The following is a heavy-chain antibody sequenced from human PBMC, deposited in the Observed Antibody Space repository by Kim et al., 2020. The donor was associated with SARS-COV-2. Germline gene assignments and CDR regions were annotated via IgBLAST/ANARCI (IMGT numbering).Heavy chain of an antibody. J-gene: IGHJ5*02. Sequence: SSYTNYADSVKGRFTISRDNAKNSLYLQMNSLRAEDTAVYYCARKDGSGTWGQGTLVTVSS. CDR2: SSYT. D-gene: IGHD3-10*01. CDR3: ARKDGSGT. V-gene: IGHV3-11*06.